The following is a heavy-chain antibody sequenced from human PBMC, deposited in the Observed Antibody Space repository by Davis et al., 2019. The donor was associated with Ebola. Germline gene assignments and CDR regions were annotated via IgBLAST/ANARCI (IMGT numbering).Heavy chain of an antibody. CDR3: ARDRTPNTAVAGRDFDY. Sequence: GGSLRLSCAASGFTFSSYWMSWVRQAPGKGLEWVANIKQDGSEKYYVDSVKGRFTISRDNSKNTLYVQMNSLRAEDTAVYYCARDRTPNTAVAGRDFDYWGQGTLVTVSS. CDR2: IKQDGSEK. J-gene: IGHJ4*02. CDR1: GFTFSSYW. V-gene: IGHV3-7*01. D-gene: IGHD6-19*01.